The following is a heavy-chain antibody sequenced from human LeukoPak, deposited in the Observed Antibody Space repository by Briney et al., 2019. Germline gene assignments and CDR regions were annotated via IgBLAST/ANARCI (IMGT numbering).Heavy chain of an antibody. V-gene: IGHV4-59*01. J-gene: IGHJ4*02. CDR2: IYYSGST. Sequence: SETLSLTCTVSCLSISSYYWLWLGPPPGRDREGIGYIYYSGSTNYNASLKRRVTISVDTSKNQSSLKLSSVTAADAAVYYCAREQPRGGFDYWGQGTLVTVSS. CDR3: AREQPRGGFDY. D-gene: IGHD3-10*01. CDR1: CLSISSYY.